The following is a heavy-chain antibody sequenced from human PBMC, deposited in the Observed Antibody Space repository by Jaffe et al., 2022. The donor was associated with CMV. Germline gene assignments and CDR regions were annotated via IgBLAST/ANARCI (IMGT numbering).Heavy chain of an antibody. V-gene: IGHV3-21*01. Sequence: EVQLVESGGGLVKPGGSLRLSCAASGFTFSSYSMNWVRQAPGKGLEWVSSISSSSSYIYYADSVKGRFTISRDNAKNSLYLQMNSLRAEDTAVYYCARAVLPSAPTVPGYWGQGTLVTVSS. D-gene: IGHD2-2*01. J-gene: IGHJ4*02. CDR1: GFTFSSYS. CDR3: ARAVLPSAPTVPGY. CDR2: ISSSSSYI.